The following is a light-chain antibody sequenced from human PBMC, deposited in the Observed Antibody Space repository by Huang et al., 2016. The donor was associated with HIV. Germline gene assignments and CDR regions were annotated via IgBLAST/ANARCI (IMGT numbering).Light chain of an antibody. CDR2: LGD. CDR1: QRLLHSNGYNY. Sequence: DIVMTQSPLSLSVTPGEPAYLSCRSSQRLLHSNGYNYLDWYLQRPGPSPPLLCYLGDKRAAGVPDRFSGSGAGTDGTRKSSRVEAEDSGVYYCMQSLQTITFGQGTRLEMK. CDR3: MQSLQTIT. V-gene: IGKV2-28*01. J-gene: IGKJ5*01.